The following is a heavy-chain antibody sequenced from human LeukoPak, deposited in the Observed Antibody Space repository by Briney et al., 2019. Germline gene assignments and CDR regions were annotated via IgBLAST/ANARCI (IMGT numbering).Heavy chain of an antibody. CDR1: GFTFDDYL. V-gene: IGHV3-43*01. Sequence: PGGSLRLSCAASGFTFDDYLLHWARQAPGKGLEWVSLISWDGDTTYYADSVKGRFTISRDNSKNSLYLQMNSLRTEDTALYYCAKARGLIGGAFDIWGQGTMVTVSS. CDR2: ISWDGDTT. D-gene: IGHD3-22*01. CDR3: AKARGLIGGAFDI. J-gene: IGHJ3*02.